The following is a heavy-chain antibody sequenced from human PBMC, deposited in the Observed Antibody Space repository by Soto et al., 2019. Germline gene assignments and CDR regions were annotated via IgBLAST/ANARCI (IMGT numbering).Heavy chain of an antibody. J-gene: IGHJ4*02. D-gene: IGHD1-26*01. Sequence: PSETLSLTCAVYGGSFSGYYWSWIRQPPGKGLEWIGEINHSGSTNYNPSLKSRVTISVDTSKNQFSLKLSSVTAEDTAVYYCTSRGSYYSHFDYWGQGTLVTVSS. CDR3: TSRGSYYSHFDY. CDR2: INHSGST. CDR1: GGSFSGYY. V-gene: IGHV4-34*01.